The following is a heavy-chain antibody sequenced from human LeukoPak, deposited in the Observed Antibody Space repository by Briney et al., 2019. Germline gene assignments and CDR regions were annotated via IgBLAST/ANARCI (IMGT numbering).Heavy chain of an antibody. V-gene: IGHV1-69*05. Sequence: SVKVSCEASGGTFSSYAISWVRQAPGQGLEWMGRIIPIFGTANYAQKFQGRVTITTDESTSTAYMELSSLRSEDTAVYYCARAPISDSSGYLFYWGQGTLVAVSS. CDR3: ARAPISDSSGYLFY. CDR2: IIPIFGTA. CDR1: GGTFSSYA. D-gene: IGHD3-22*01. J-gene: IGHJ4*02.